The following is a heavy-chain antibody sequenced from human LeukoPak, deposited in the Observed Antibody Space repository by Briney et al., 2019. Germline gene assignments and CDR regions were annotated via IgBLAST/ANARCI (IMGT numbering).Heavy chain of an antibody. CDR3: ARNILGSDTFDI. CDR2: IYYSGST. D-gene: IGHD7-27*01. CDR1: GGSISSGGYY. Sequence: PSQTLSLTCTVSGGSISSGGYYWSWIRQHPGKGLEWIGYIYYSGSTYYNPSLKSRVTISVDTSKNQFSLKLNSVTAADTAIYYCARNILGSDTFDIWGQGTLVTVSS. V-gene: IGHV4-31*03. J-gene: IGHJ3*02.